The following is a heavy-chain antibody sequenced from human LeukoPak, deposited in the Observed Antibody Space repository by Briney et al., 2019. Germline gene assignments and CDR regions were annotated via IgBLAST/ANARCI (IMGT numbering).Heavy chain of an antibody. Sequence: GESLKISCKGSGYSFTSYWIGWVRQMPGKGLEWMGIIYPGDSDTRYSPSFQGQVTISADKSISTAYLQWSSLKASDTAMYYCARHGTISGAGTSDAFDIWGQGTMVTVSP. D-gene: IGHD3-3*01. CDR3: ARHGTISGAGTSDAFDI. CDR2: IYPGDSDT. V-gene: IGHV5-51*01. J-gene: IGHJ3*02. CDR1: GYSFTSYW.